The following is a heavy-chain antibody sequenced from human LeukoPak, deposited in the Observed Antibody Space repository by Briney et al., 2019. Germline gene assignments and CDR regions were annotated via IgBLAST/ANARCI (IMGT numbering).Heavy chain of an antibody. CDR3: ARDHGYCSGGSCYPDWFDP. D-gene: IGHD2-15*01. CDR2: MNPNSGNT. Sequence: GASVKVSCKASGYTFTSYDINWVRQATGQGLEWMGWMNPNSGNTGYAQKFQGRVTITRNTSISTAYMELSSLRSEDTAVYYCARDHGYCSGGSCYPDWFDPWGQGTLVTVSS. V-gene: IGHV1-8*03. CDR1: GYTFTSYD. J-gene: IGHJ5*02.